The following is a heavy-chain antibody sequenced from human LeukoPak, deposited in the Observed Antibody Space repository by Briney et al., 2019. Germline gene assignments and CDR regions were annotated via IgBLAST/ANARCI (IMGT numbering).Heavy chain of an antibody. J-gene: IGHJ4*02. Sequence: PGGSLRLSCAACGFTFSSYGMHWVRQAPGKGLEWVTLIKNDGSTKYYEDSVKGRFTISRDNSENTVYLQMDSLRAEDTAVYYCSSGDYRVRGIIITDFAYWGQGTLVTVSP. D-gene: IGHD3-10*01. CDR2: IKNDGSTK. CDR1: GFTFSSYG. V-gene: IGHV3-30*02. CDR3: SSGDYRVRGIIITDFAY.